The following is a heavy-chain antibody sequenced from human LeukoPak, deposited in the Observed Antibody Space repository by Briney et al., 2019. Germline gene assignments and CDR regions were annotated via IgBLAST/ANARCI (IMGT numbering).Heavy chain of an antibody. D-gene: IGHD2-21*01. Sequence: PGGSLRLSCAASGFSFSNFGMHWVRQAPGKGLQWVSVIWSDSKNKFYADSVKGRFTIFRDNSKKTLDLQLNSLRAEDTALYYCVRERGPYNDFDIWGQGTMVTVSS. CDR1: GFSFSNFG. CDR2: IWSDSKNK. V-gene: IGHV3-33*01. CDR3: VRERGPYNDFDI. J-gene: IGHJ3*02.